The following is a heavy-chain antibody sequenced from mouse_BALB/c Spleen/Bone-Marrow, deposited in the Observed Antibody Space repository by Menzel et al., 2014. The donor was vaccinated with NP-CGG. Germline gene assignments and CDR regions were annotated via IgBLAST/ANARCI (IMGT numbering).Heavy chain of an antibody. J-gene: IGHJ3*01. D-gene: IGHD1-1*01. CDR1: GFDFRTYW. Sequence: EVKLMESGGGLVQPGGFLKLSCAASGFDFRTYWMSWVRQAPGKGLEWIGEINPDSKTKNYAPFLKDKFIISRDNAKNTLYLQMSKVRSEDTALYYCARMGYYGWLAYWGQGTLVTVSA. CDR2: INPDSKTK. V-gene: IGHV4-1*02. CDR3: ARMGYYGWLAY.